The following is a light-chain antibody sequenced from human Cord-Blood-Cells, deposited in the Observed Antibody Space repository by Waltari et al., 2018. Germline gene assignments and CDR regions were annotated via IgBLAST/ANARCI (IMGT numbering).Light chain of an antibody. CDR1: QSISSY. CDR3: QQSYSTPLT. J-gene: IGKJ4*01. CDR2: AAS. Sequence: DIQLTQSPSSLSASVVDRVTITCRARQSISSYLNWYQQKPGKAPKLLIYAASSLQSGVPSRFSGSGSGTDFTVTISSLQPEDFATYYCQQSYSTPLTFGGGTKVEI. V-gene: IGKV1-39*01.